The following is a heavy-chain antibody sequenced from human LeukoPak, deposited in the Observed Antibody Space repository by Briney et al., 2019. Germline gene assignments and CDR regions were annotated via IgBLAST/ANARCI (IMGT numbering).Heavy chain of an antibody. CDR3: ARGGSSSYDFAY. J-gene: IGHJ4*02. CDR2: IYRSGGT. D-gene: IGHD6-6*01. CDR1: GYSISSGYY. Sequence: SETLSLTCTVSGYSISSGYYWDWTRQPPGKGLEWIGSIYRSGGTFYTPSLRSRVTISVDTSKNQFSLRLSSVTAADTAVYYCARGGSSSYDFAYWGQGALVTVSS. V-gene: IGHV4-38-2*02.